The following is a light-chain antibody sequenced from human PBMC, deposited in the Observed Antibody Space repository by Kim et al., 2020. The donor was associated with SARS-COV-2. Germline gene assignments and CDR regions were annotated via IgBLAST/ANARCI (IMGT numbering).Light chain of an antibody. J-gene: IGLJ3*02. CDR3: QVWDSVSHHWV. CDR2: YDS. CDR1: NIGTKS. V-gene: IGLV3-21*04. Sequence: PGRTAVISCGGDNIGTKSVQWYRQKPGQAPIWVIYYDSDRPSEIPERFSGSNSGNTATLTISSVEAGDEADYFCQVWDSVSHHWVFGGGTQLTVL.